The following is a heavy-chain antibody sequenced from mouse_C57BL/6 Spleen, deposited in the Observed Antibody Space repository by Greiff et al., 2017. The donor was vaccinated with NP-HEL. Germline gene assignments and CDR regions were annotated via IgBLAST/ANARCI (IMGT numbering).Heavy chain of an antibody. CDR1: GFTFSSYG. V-gene: IGHV5-6*01. D-gene: IGHD1-1*01. CDR2: ISSGGSYT. J-gene: IGHJ2*01. Sequence: EVMLVESGGDLVKPGGSLKLSCAASGFTFSSYGMSWVRQTPDKRLEWVATISSGGSYTYYPDSVKGRFTISRDNAKNTLYLQMSSLKSEDTAMYYCATRLITTVVATYYFDYWGQGTTLTVSS. CDR3: ATRLITTVVATYYFDY.